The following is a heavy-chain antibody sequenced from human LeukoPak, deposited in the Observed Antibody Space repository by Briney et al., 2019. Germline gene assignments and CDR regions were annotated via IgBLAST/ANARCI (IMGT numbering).Heavy chain of an antibody. CDR2: IYTSGST. J-gene: IGHJ6*02. CDR1: GGSISSGSYY. Sequence: PSETLSLTCTVSGGSISSGSYYWSWIRQPAGKGLEWIGRIYTSGSTYYNPSLKSRVTISVDTSKNQFSLKLSSVTAADTAVYYCARDRDGQSWNYYYGMDVWGQGTTVTVSS. V-gene: IGHV4-61*02. CDR3: ARDRDGQSWNYYYGMDV. D-gene: IGHD3-10*01.